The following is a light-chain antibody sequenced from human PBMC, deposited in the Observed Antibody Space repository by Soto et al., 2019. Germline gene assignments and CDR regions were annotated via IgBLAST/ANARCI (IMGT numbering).Light chain of an antibody. CDR1: SGHSTYA. V-gene: IGLV4-69*01. CDR3: QTWGTGIVV. J-gene: IGLJ2*01. Sequence: QLVLTQSPSASASLGASVKLTCTLRSGHSTYAIAWHQQQPEKGPRYLMKLNSDGGHRKGDGIPDRFSGSSSGAERYLTISSLQSEDEADYYCQTWGTGIVVFGGGTKVTIL. CDR2: LNSDGGH.